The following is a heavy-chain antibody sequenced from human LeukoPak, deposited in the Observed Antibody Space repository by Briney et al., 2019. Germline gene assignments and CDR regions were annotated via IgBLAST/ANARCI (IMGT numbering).Heavy chain of an antibody. CDR1: GEFFSGYC. CDR3: ARGRTYYDFWSGTPEGMDV. J-gene: IGHJ6*02. CDR2: INHSGST. V-gene: IGHV4-34*01. D-gene: IGHD3-3*01. Sequence: SETLSLTCAVYGEFFSGYCWSWIRRPPGKGLEWIGEINHSGSTNYNPSLKSRVTISVGTSKNQFSLKLSSVTAADTAVYYCARGRTYYDFWSGTPEGMDVWGQGTTVTVSS.